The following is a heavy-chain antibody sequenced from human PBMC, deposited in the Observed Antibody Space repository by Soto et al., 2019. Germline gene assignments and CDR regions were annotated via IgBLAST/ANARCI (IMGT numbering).Heavy chain of an antibody. J-gene: IGHJ5*02. CDR1: GFTFSNYA. CDR3: AIEVFDP. Sequence: PGGSLRLSCAASGFTFSNYAMHWVRQAPGKGLEWVAVISNDGSSGYYGDSVKGRFAISRDNSKNTLFLHMNSLRAEDTAVYYCAIEVFDPWAQGTLVIVSS. V-gene: IGHV3-30*09. CDR2: ISNDGSSG.